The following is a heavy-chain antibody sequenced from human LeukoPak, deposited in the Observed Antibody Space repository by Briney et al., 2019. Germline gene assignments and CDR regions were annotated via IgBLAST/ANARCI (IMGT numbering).Heavy chain of an antibody. J-gene: IGHJ6*03. V-gene: IGHV1-69*13. CDR2: IIPIFGTA. CDR3: ARLSNCSSTSCYNYYYYYYMDV. D-gene: IGHD2-2*01. Sequence: SVKVSCKASGGTFSSYAISWVRQAPGQGLEWMGRIIPIFGTANYAQKFQGRVTITADESTSTAYMELSSLRSEDTAVYYCARLSNCSSTSCYNYYYYYYMDVWGKGTTVTVSS. CDR1: GGTFSSYA.